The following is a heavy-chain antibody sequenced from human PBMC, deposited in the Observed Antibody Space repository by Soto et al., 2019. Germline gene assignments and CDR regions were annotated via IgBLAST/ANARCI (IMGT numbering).Heavy chain of an antibody. CDR1: GFTFSSYA. V-gene: IGHV3-30*04. CDR2: MSYDGRNK. D-gene: IGHD2-15*01. J-gene: IGHJ6*02. Sequence: GGSLRLSCAASGFTFSSYAMHWVRQAPGKGLAWVAVMSYDGRNKYYADSVKGRFTISRDNSKNTLYLEMNSLRVEDTAVYHCVRDTAYCSGGTCYSSHDMDVWGQGTTVTVSS. CDR3: VRDTAYCSGGTCYSSHDMDV.